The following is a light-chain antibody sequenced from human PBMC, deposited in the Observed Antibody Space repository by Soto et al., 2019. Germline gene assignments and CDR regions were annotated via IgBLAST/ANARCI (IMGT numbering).Light chain of an antibody. CDR2: GNR. CDR3: QAYDYSLTASV. CDR1: SSTLGAGYD. Sequence: QSVLTQPPSVSGAPVQRVTISCTGNSSTLGAGYDVHWYQQLPGAAPKLVIFGNRNRPSGVPERFSGSKSGTSASLAITGLQTEDEADYYCQAYDYSLTASVFGGGTKLTVL. V-gene: IGLV1-40*01. J-gene: IGLJ3*02.